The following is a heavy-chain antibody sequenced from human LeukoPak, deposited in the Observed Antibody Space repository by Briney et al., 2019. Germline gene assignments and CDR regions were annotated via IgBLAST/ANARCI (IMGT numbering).Heavy chain of an antibody. V-gene: IGHV4-59*01. Sequence: SETLSLTCTVSGGSISSYYWSWIRQPPGKRLEWIGYIYYSGSTNYNPSLKSRVTISVDTSKNQFSLKLSSVTAADTAVYYCAGLDYDILTGYGFDPWGQGTLVTVSS. J-gene: IGHJ5*02. CDR3: AGLDYDILTGYGFDP. CDR2: IYYSGST. D-gene: IGHD3-9*01. CDR1: GGSISSYY.